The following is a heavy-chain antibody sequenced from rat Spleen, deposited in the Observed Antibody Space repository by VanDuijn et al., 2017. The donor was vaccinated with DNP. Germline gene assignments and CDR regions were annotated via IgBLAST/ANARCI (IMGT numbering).Heavy chain of an antibody. Sequence: EVQLVESGGGLVQPGRSLKLSCAASGITFSDHNMAWVRQAPKKSLEWVATINYDGSDTYYRDSMKGRFTISRDNAKNTLYLQMDSLRSEDTATYYCAGRPPPTRGPFDYWGQGVTVTVSS. CDR1: GITFSDHN. D-gene: IGHD1-4*01. V-gene: IGHV5-7*01. J-gene: IGHJ2*01. CDR3: AGRPPPTRGPFDY. CDR2: INYDGSDT.